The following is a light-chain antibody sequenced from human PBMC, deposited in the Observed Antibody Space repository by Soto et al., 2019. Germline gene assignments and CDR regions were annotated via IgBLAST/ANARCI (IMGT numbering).Light chain of an antibody. J-gene: IGKJ2*01. CDR2: GAS. CDR3: HQYDNWPPYT. CDR1: QTVSIN. V-gene: IGKV3-15*01. Sequence: DIVMTQSPATLYVSPGERVTLSCRASQTVSINLAWYQQKPGQAPRLLIYGASTRATGIPARFSGSGSGTEFTLTISSLQSEDFAVYYCHQYDNWPPYTFGQGTKLEIK.